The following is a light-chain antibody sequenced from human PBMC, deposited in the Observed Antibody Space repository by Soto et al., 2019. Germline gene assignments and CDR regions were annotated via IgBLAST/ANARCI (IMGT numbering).Light chain of an antibody. CDR3: QKYDSAPSLT. CDR1: QGISSF. J-gene: IGKJ4*01. Sequence: DIQMTQSPSSLSASVGDRVTVTCRASQGISSFLAWYQQKPGKVPKLLIYAASTLQSGVPSRFSGSGYGTDFTLTISSLQPEDVATYYCQKYDSAPSLTFGGGTKVEIK. V-gene: IGKV1-27*01. CDR2: AAS.